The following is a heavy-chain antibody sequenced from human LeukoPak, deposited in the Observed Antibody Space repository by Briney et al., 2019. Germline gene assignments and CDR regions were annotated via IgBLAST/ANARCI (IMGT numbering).Heavy chain of an antibody. J-gene: IGHJ4*02. V-gene: IGHV3-53*01. Sequence: PGGSLRLSCAATGLSVSSNFMSWVRQAPGKGLEWVSVIYGGGSTDYADSVKGRFTISRDNPKNTLYLQMNSLRADDTAVYYCAKDRAMTTPYYFDYWGQGTLVTVSS. CDR2: IYGGGST. CDR1: GLSVSSNF. D-gene: IGHD4-11*01. CDR3: AKDRAMTTPYYFDY.